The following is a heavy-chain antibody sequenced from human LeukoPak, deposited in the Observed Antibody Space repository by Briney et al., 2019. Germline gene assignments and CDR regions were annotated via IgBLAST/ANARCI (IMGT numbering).Heavy chain of an antibody. J-gene: IGHJ5*02. D-gene: IGHD3-3*01. Sequence: ASAKVSFKASGYTFTGYYMHWVRQAPGQGLEWMGWINPNSGGTNYAQKFQGRVTMTRDTSISTAYMELSRLRSDDTAVYYCARSHGGITIRNWFDPWGQGTLVTVSS. V-gene: IGHV1-2*02. CDR2: INPNSGGT. CDR3: ARSHGGITIRNWFDP. CDR1: GYTFTGYY.